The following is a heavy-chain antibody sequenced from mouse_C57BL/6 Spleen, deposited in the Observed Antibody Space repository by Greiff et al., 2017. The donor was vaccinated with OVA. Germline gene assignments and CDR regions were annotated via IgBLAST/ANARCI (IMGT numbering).Heavy chain of an antibody. J-gene: IGHJ1*03. Sequence: QVQLQQSGAELAKPGASVKLSCKASGYTFTSYWMHWVKQRPGQGLEWIGYINPSSGYSKYNQKFKVKATLTADKYSSTAYLQLSSLTYEDAAVYYCGRGYDYWYFEVWGTGTTVTVSS. D-gene: IGHD2-3*01. CDR1: GYTFTSYW. CDR3: GRGYDYWYFEV. V-gene: IGHV1-7*01. CDR2: INPSSGYS.